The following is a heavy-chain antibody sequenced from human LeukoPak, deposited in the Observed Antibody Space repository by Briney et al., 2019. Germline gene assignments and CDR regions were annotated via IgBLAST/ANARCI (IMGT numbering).Heavy chain of an antibody. V-gene: IGHV1-8*01. CDR3: TRGASDYWGENYFDY. J-gene: IGHJ4*02. CDR2: MSPNSGTV. CDR1: GYSFTNYD. Sequence: ASVKVSCKASGYSFTNYDINWVRQATGHGLAWMGWMSPNSGTVGYAQKFQGRVTMTRNASISAAYMELSSLTSEDAAVYYCTRGASDYWGENYFDYWGQGSLVTVSS. D-gene: IGHD7-27*01.